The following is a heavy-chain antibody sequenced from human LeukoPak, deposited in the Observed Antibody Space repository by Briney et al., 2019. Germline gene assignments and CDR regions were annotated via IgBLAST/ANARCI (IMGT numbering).Heavy chain of an antibody. CDR3: ARIAATGTQDY. Sequence: PGGSLRLSCAASGFTFDDYAMHWVRQVPGKGLEWVSGISWNSSTIGYADSVKGRFTISRDNAKKSLYLQMNSLRAEDTAFYYCARIAATGTQDYWGQGILVTVSS. J-gene: IGHJ4*02. CDR1: GFTFDDYA. V-gene: IGHV3-9*01. CDR2: ISWNSSTI. D-gene: IGHD6-13*01.